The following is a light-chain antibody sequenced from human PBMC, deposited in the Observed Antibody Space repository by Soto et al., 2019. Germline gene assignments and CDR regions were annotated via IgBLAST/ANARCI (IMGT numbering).Light chain of an antibody. CDR2: DAS. J-gene: IGKJ4*01. Sequence: EIVLTQSPATLSLSPGERATLSCRASLSITRFLAWYQRTPGQAPRLLIYDASTRASGIPARFAGSGSGTDFTLTISSLEPEASAIYYCQQRSNWPPLTFGGGNKVEIK. CDR3: QQRSNWPPLT. CDR1: LSITRF. V-gene: IGKV3-11*01.